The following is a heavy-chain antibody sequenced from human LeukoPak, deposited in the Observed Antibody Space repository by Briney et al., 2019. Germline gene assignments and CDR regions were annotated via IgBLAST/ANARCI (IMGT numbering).Heavy chain of an antibody. D-gene: IGHD3-10*01. J-gene: IGHJ4*02. CDR3: ARDIGELPAYYFDY. Sequence: GGSLRLSCAASGFTFDDYGMSWVRQAPGKGLEWVSGINWNGGSTGYADSVKGRFTISRDNAKNSLYLQVNSLRAEDTALYYCARDIGELPAYYFDYWGQGTLVTVSS. V-gene: IGHV3-20*04. CDR1: GFTFDDYG. CDR2: INWNGGST.